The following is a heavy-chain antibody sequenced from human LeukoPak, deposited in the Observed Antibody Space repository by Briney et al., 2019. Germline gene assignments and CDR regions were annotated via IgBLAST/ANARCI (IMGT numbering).Heavy chain of an antibody. V-gene: IGHV5-51*01. CDR2: IYPGDSDT. Sequence: GESLKISCKGSGYRFPTYWIALVRQMPGKGLEWMGIIYPGDSDTKYSPSLQGQVTISTDKSLSTASLQWSSLKSSETAMYYCARPNLYVFGGTLFFDTWGQGTLVTVSS. CDR1: GYRFPTYW. J-gene: IGHJ3*02. D-gene: IGHD2-15*01. CDR3: ARPNLYVFGGTLFFDT.